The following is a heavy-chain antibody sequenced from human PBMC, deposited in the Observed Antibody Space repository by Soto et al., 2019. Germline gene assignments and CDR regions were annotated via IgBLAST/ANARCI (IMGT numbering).Heavy chain of an antibody. V-gene: IGHV3-30-3*01. Sequence: HPGGSLRLSCAASGFTFSSYAMHWVRQAPGKGLEWVAVISYDGSNKYYADSVKGRFTISRDNSKNTLYLQMNSLRAEDTAVYYCARVRWLFQYYFDYWGQGTLVTVSS. J-gene: IGHJ4*02. D-gene: IGHD3-22*01. CDR2: ISYDGSNK. CDR3: ARVRWLFQYYFDY. CDR1: GFTFSSYA.